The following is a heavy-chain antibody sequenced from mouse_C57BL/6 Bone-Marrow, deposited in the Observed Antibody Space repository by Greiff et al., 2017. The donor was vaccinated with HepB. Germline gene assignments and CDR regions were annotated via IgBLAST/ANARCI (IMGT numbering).Heavy chain of an antibody. J-gene: IGHJ1*03. CDR3: ERRPYYDSSDLYWYFDV. CDR1: GFTFSDSY. D-gene: IGHD1-1*01. V-gene: IGHV5-12*01. Sequence: EVQLVESGGGLVQPGGSLKLSCAASGFTFSDSYMYWVRQTPEKRLEWVAYISNGGGSTYYPDTVKGRFTISRDNAKTTLYLQMSRLKSEDTAMYYCERRPYYDSSDLYWYFDVWGTGTTVTVSS. CDR2: ISNGGGST.